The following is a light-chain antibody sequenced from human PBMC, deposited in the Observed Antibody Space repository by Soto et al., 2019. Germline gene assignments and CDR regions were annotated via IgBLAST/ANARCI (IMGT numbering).Light chain of an antibody. CDR2: GAS. CDR1: QSVSSSS. V-gene: IGKV3-20*01. Sequence: EIVLTQSPGTLSLSPGERATLSCRASQSVSSSSLAWYQQKPGQAPRLLIYGASRRATGIPDRFSGSGSGTDLTLTISRLEPEDFAVYYCQQYNNWPRTFGQGTKVDIK. J-gene: IGKJ1*01. CDR3: QQYNNWPRT.